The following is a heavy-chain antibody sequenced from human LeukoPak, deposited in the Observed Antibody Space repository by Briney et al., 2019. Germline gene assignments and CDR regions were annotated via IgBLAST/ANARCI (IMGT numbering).Heavy chain of an antibody. J-gene: IGHJ3*02. CDR3: AKDRRYYGSGSSDAFDI. Sequence: GGSLRLSCAASGFTFSSYAMSWVRQAPGKGLEWVSAISGSGGSTYYADSVKGRFTISRDNSKNTLYLQMNSLRAEDTAVYYCAKDRRYYGSGSSDAFDIWGQGTMVTVSS. D-gene: IGHD3-10*01. V-gene: IGHV3-23*01. CDR2: ISGSGGST. CDR1: GFTFSSYA.